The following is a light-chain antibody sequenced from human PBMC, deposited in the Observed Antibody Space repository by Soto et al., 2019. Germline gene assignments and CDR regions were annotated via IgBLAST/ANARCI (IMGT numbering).Light chain of an antibody. Sequence: QSVLTQPPSASGTPGQRVTISCPGSNSNIGRNTVNWYQQLPGTAPKLLIYDNNKRPSGVPGRFSDSKSGTSASLAISGLQSEDEADYYCASWDDRLNGVIFGGGTKLTVL. CDR2: DNN. CDR3: ASWDDRLNGVI. J-gene: IGLJ2*01. CDR1: NSNIGRNT. V-gene: IGLV1-44*01.